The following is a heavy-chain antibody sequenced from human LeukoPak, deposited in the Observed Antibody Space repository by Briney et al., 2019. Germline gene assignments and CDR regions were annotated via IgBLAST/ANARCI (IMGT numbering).Heavy chain of an antibody. Sequence: SETLSLTCAVYGGSFSGYYWSWIRQPSGKGLEWIGEINHSGSTNYNPSLKSRVTISVDTSKNQFSLKLSSVTAADTAVYYCARGRHSSSWLYYYYYMDVWGKGTTVTVSS. V-gene: IGHV4-34*01. D-gene: IGHD6-13*01. J-gene: IGHJ6*03. CDR2: INHSGST. CDR1: GGSFSGYY. CDR3: ARGRHSSSWLYYYYYMDV.